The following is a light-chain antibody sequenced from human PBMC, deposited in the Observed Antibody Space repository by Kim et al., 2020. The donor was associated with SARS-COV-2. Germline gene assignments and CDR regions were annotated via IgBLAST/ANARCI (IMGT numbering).Light chain of an antibody. CDR2: DAS. V-gene: IGKV3-11*01. Sequence: SLSPGERATLSCRASQSVSSHLAWYQQKPGQAPRLLIYDASNRATGIPARFSGSGSGTDFTLTISSLEPEDFAVYYCQQRSNWPRTFGQGTKLEI. J-gene: IGKJ2*01. CDR3: QQRSNWPRT. CDR1: QSVSSH.